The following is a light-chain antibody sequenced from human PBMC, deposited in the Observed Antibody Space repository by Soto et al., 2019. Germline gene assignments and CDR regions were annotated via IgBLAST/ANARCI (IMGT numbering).Light chain of an antibody. V-gene: IGLV2-14*01. CDR3: SSFGGSNDVL. CDR2: EVS. J-gene: IGLJ2*01. Sequence: QSALTQPASVSGSPGQAITISCTGTSSDVGGYNFVSWYQQHPGKAPKVMIYEVSSRPSGVSNRFSGSKSGNTASLTVSGLQDEDEADYYCSSFGGSNDVLFGGGTKLTVL. CDR1: SSDVGGYNF.